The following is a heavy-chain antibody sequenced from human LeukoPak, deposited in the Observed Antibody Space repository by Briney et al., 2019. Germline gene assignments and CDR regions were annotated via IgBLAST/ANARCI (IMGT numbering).Heavy chain of an antibody. V-gene: IGHV3-48*03. CDR3: AREMVRGVITYGMDV. Sequence: PGGSLRLSCAASGFTFSSYEMNWVRQAPGKGLEWVSYISSSGSTIYYADSVKGRFTISRDNAKNSLYLQMNSLRAEDTAVYYCAREMVRGVITYGMDVWGQGTTVTVPS. CDR1: GFTFSSYE. CDR2: ISSSGSTI. J-gene: IGHJ6*02. D-gene: IGHD3-10*01.